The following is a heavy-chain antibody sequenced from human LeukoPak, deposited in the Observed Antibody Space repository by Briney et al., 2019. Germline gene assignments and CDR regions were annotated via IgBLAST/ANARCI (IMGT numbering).Heavy chain of an antibody. CDR2: ISYDGSNK. CDR1: GFTFSSYA. J-gene: IGHJ4*02. CDR3: AMGLSGPLTH. D-gene: IGHD1-26*01. V-gene: IGHV3-30-3*01. Sequence: PGGSLRLSCAASGFTFSSYAMHWVRQAPGKGLEWVAVISYDGSNKYYADSVKGRFTISRDNSKNTLYLQMNSLRAEDTAVYYCAMGLSGPLTHWGQGTLVTVSS.